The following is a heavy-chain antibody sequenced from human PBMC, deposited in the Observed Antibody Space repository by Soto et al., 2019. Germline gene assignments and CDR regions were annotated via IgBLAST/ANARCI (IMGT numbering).Heavy chain of an antibody. CDR1: GFTFSSYA. Sequence: QVQLVESGGGVVQPGRSLRLSCAASGFTFSSYAMHWVRQAPGKGLEWVAVISYDGSNKYYADSVKGRFTISRDNSKNTLYLQMNSLRAEDTAVYYCASISMIVVAWGQGTLVTVSS. V-gene: IGHV3-30-3*01. CDR2: ISYDGSNK. D-gene: IGHD3-22*01. CDR3: ASISMIVVA. J-gene: IGHJ5*02.